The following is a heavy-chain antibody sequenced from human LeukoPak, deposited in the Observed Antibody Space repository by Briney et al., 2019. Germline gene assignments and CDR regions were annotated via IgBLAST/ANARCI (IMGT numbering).Heavy chain of an antibody. CDR3: ARDWGYCSGGNCYSVFDY. CDR1: GFTFSSYW. CDR2: IKQDGSEK. J-gene: IGHJ4*02. V-gene: IGHV3-7*01. D-gene: IGHD2-15*01. Sequence: PGGSLRLSCAASGFTFSSYWMNWVRQAPGKGLEWVANIKQDGSEKYYLDSVKGRFTISRDNAKNSLYLQMNSLRAEDTAVYYCARDWGYCSGGNCYSVFDYWGQGTLVTVSS.